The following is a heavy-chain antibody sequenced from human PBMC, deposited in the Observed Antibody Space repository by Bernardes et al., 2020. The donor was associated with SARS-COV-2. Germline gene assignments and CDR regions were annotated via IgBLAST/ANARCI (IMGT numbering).Heavy chain of an antibody. J-gene: IGHJ5*02. CDR3: ARHSAWGGNWFDP. CDR2: IYYSGST. D-gene: IGHD3-3*01. Sequence: SGTPSLTRTFSGGSNRSSSYYWGLLRQPPGKGLEWLGSIYYSGSTYYNPSLKSRVTISVDTSKNQFSLKLSSVTAADTAVYYCARHSAWGGNWFDPWGQGTLVTVSS. CDR1: GGSNRSSSYY. V-gene: IGHV4-39*01.